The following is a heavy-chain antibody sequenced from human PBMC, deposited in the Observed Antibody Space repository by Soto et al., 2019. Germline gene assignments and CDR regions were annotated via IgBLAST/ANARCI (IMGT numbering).Heavy chain of an antibody. Sequence: GGSLRLSCAASGFTFSSYGMHWVRQAPGKGLEWVAVISYDGSNKYYADSVKGRFTISRDNSKNTLYLQMNSLRAEDTAVYYCAKDRAGGYEYFDYWGQGTLVTVSS. J-gene: IGHJ4*02. V-gene: IGHV3-30*18. CDR3: AKDRAGGYEYFDY. D-gene: IGHD5-12*01. CDR1: GFTFSSYG. CDR2: ISYDGSNK.